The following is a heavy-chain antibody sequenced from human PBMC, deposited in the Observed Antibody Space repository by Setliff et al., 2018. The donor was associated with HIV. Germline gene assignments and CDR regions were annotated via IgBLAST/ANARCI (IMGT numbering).Heavy chain of an antibody. D-gene: IGHD3-9*01. CDR3: ARGAEDLAINPPSFDYYFDY. Sequence: ASVKVSCKASGYTFTNYYIHWVRQAPGQGLEWMGIINPTGGGITYAQKLQGRVTMTRDTSISTVYMELSSLRSDDTALYFCARGAEDLAINPPSFDYYFDYWGQGTPVTVS. CDR1: GYTFTNYY. V-gene: IGHV1-46*04. J-gene: IGHJ4*02. CDR2: INPTGGGI.